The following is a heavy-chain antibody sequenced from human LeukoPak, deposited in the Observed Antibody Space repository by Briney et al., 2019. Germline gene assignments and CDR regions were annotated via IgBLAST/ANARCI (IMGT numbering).Heavy chain of an antibody. CDR1: SGSISGSY. D-gene: IGHD3-10*01. J-gene: IGHJ5*02. V-gene: IGHV4-59*01. CDR2: IYYSGST. CDR3: ARPHYGSGAPDP. Sequence: SETLSLTCTVSSGSISGSYWSWLRQPPGKGLEWIGYIYYSGSTNYNPSLKSRVTISVDTSKNQFSLKLSSVTAADTSVYYCARPHYGSGAPDPCDQGPLAPVSS.